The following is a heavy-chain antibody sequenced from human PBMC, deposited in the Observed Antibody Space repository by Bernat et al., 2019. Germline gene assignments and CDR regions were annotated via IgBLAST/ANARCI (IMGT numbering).Heavy chain of an antibody. CDR1: GFTVSSDY. D-gene: IGHD2-21*01. CDR2: IYRAGNT. CDR3: ARGGGAYCGDDCIRAIEY. V-gene: IGHV3-53*01. J-gene: IGHJ4*02. Sequence: EVQLVESGGGLIQPGGSLRLSCAVSGFTVSSDYMSWVRQAPGKGLEWVSVIYRAGNTYYADSAKGRFTVSRDNSKNTVLLQMNSLRAEDTAIYYCARGGGAYCGDDCIRAIEYWGQGTLVTVSS.